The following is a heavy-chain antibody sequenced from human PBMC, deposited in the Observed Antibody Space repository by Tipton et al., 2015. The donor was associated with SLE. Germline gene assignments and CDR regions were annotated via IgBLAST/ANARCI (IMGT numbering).Heavy chain of an antibody. J-gene: IGHJ3*02. CDR1: GGSISSYGYS. V-gene: IGHV4-30-2*01. CDR3: SREKIVDTGEKVFDI. Sequence: TLSLTCAVSGGSISSYGYSWSWIRQPPGKGLEWIGYIYQSGATYYNPSLNSRVTISVDRSKNQFSLNLSSVTAADTAVYYCSREKIVDTGEKVFDIWGQGTMVTASS. D-gene: IGHD1-26*01. CDR2: IYQSGAT.